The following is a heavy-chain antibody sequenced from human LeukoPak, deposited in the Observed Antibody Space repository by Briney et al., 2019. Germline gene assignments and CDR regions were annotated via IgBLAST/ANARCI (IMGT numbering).Heavy chain of an antibody. CDR2: ISGSGGST. J-gene: IGHJ4*02. D-gene: IGHD5-18*01. CDR1: GFTFSSYA. Sequence: GGSLRLSCAASGFTFSSYAMSWVRQAPGKGLEWVSAISGSGGSTYYADSVKGRFTISRDNSKNTLYLQMNSLRAEDTAAYYCAKGDTAMVGHFDYWGQGTLVTVSS. V-gene: IGHV3-23*01. CDR3: AKGDTAMVGHFDY.